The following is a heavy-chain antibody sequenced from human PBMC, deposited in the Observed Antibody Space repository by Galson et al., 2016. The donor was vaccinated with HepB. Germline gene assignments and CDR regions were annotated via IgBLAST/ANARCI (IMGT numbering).Heavy chain of an antibody. J-gene: IGHJ4*02. D-gene: IGHD6-19*01. CDR1: GFTFTRFA. CDR3: VKGPISVTGRAPFDF. CDR2: ISTNSGST. V-gene: IGHV3-64D*06. Sequence: SLRLSCAASGFTFTRFAIHWVRQAPGKGLEYVSGISTNSGSTYYADSVKGRFTISRDNSKDTVYLQMNTLRAEDTAVFYCVKGPISVTGRAPFDFWGQGTLVIVSS.